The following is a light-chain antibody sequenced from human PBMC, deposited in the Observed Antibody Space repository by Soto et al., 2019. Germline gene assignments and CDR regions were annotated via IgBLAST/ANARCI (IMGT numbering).Light chain of an antibody. CDR3: QQYGRSPLLYT. Sequence: ENVLTQSPGTLSLSPGERATLSCRASQSVTSNFLAWYQQKPGQAPRLLIYGASTRAAGVPDRCSGSGSGTDFTLAITGLEPEDFAVYDCQQYGRSPLLYTFGQGTKL. CDR1: QSVTSNF. CDR2: GAS. J-gene: IGKJ2*01. V-gene: IGKV3-20*01.